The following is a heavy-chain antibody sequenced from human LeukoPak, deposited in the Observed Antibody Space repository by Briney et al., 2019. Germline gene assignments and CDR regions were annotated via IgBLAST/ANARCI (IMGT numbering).Heavy chain of an antibody. D-gene: IGHD2-2*01. CDR3: ATLVSYCSSTSCPISRHY. CDR2: FDPEDGET. J-gene: IGHJ4*02. Sequence: ASVKVSCKVSGYTLTELSMHWVRQAPGKGLEWMGGFDPEDGETIYAQKFQGRVTMTEDTSTDTAYMELSSLRSEDTAVYYCATLVSYCSSTSCPISRHYWGQGTLVTVSS. CDR1: GYTLTELS. V-gene: IGHV1-24*01.